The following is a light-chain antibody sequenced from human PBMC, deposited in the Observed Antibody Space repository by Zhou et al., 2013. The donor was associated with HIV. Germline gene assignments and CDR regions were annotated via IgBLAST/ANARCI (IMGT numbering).Light chain of an antibody. CDR1: QSISRW. V-gene: IGKV1-5*03. Sequence: DIQMTQSPSTLSASVGDRVTITCRASQSISRWLAWYQQKPGKAPKLLIYRASALESGVPSRFSGSGSGTEFTLTINGLEPEDFAVYYCQQYHSPYTFGQGTKLEI. CDR2: RAS. J-gene: IGKJ2*01. CDR3: QQYHSPYT.